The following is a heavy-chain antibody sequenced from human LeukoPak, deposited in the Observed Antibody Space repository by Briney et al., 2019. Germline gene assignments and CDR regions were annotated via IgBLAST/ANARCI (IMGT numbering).Heavy chain of an antibody. Sequence: GSLRLSCAASGFTFSSYEMNWVSQAPGKGLEWVSYISSSGSTIYYADSVKGRFTISRDNAKNSLYLQMNSLRAEDTAVYYCAELGITMIGGVWGKGTTVTISS. V-gene: IGHV3-48*03. J-gene: IGHJ6*04. CDR3: AELGITMIGGV. CDR1: GFTFSSYE. CDR2: ISSSGSTI. D-gene: IGHD3-10*02.